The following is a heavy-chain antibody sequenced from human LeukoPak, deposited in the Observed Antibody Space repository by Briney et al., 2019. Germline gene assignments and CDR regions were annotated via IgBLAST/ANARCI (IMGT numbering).Heavy chain of an antibody. V-gene: IGHV3-7*01. CDR3: ARAGDGTAARDY. J-gene: IGHJ4*02. CDR2: INEDGSEE. Sequence: GGSLRLSCAPSGFTFSRYWMSWVRQAPGKGLGRVANINEDGSEEYYVDSVRGRFTIARDNAKNSLYLQMNSLRAEDTAVYYCARAGDGTAARDYWGQGTLVTVSS. CDR1: GFTFSRYW. D-gene: IGHD2-15*01.